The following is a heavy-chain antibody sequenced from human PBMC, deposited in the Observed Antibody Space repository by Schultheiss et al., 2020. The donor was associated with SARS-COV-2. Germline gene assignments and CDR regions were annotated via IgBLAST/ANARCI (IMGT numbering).Heavy chain of an antibody. V-gene: IGHV4-59*01. CDR1: GDSIRGYF. J-gene: IGHJ4*02. Sequence: SETLSLTCTVSGDSIRGYFWTWIRQPPGKGLEWIGNIYNTVNTKYNPSLKSRVTIAVDTSKNQFSLKLNSVTAADTAVYYCARDRAITMTYFDFWGRGALVTVSS. D-gene: IGHD3-22*01. CDR2: IYNTVNT. CDR3: ARDRAITMTYFDF.